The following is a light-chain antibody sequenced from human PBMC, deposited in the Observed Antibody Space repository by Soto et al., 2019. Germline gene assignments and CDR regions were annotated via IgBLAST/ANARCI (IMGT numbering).Light chain of an antibody. V-gene: IGKV1-39*01. CDR1: QSISSY. Sequence: DIQMTQSPSSLSASVGDRVTITCRASQSISSYLNWYQQKPGKAPKLLIYAASSLQSGVPSRFSGSGSGTDFTLTISSLQSEDFATYYCQQKDTFGPGTKVDIK. CDR3: QQKDT. CDR2: AAS. J-gene: IGKJ3*01.